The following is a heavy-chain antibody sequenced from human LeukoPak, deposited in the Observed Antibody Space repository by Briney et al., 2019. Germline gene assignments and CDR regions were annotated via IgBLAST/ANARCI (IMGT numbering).Heavy chain of an antibody. Sequence: GGSLRLSCAASGFTFSDYYMSWIRQAPGKGLEWVSYISSSSSYTNYADSVKGRFTISRDNAKNSLYLQMDSLRAEDTAVYYCARTSGSLYYYGSGSYYGYWGQETLVTVSS. CDR3: ARTSGSLYYYGSGSYYGY. V-gene: IGHV3-11*06. D-gene: IGHD3-10*01. J-gene: IGHJ4*02. CDR2: ISSSSSYT. CDR1: GFTFSDYY.